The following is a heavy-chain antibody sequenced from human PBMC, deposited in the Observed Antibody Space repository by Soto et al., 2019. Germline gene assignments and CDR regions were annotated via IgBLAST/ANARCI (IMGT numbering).Heavy chain of an antibody. D-gene: IGHD6-19*01. V-gene: IGHV3-33*01. J-gene: IGHJ4*02. CDR2: IWYDGSNK. CDR3: ARDPGWQWLLYYFDY. CDR1: GFTFSSYG. Sequence: GGSLRLSCAASGFTFSSYGMHWVRQAPGKGLEWVAVIWYDGSNKYYADSVKGRFTISRDNSKNTLYLQMNSLRAEDTAVYYCARDPGWQWLLYYFDYWGQGTLVTVSS.